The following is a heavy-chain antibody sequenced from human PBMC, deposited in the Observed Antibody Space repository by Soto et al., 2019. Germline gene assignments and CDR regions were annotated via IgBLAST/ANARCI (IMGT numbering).Heavy chain of an antibody. Sequence: GASVKVSCKASGYTFTSYGISWVRQTPGQGLEWMGWISAYNANINYAQKLQGRVTMTTDTSTNTAYMELRSLRSDNTAVYFCARDRLGATGDYWGQGTMVTVYS. CDR1: GYTFTSYG. D-gene: IGHD1-26*01. V-gene: IGHV1-18*01. CDR2: ISAYNANI. CDR3: ARDRLGATGDY. J-gene: IGHJ4*02.